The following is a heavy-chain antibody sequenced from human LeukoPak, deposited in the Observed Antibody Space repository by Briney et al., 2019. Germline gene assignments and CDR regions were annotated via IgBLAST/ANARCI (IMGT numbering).Heavy chain of an antibody. CDR3: ARDWATALDY. D-gene: IGHD3-16*01. CDR1: GFTFSSYA. Sequence: PGRSLRLSCAASGFTFSSYAMHWVRQAPGKGLEWVAVISYDGSNKYYADSVKGRFTISRDNSKNTLYLQMNSLRAEDTAVYYCARDWATALDYWGQGTLVTVSS. J-gene: IGHJ4*02. CDR2: ISYDGSNK. V-gene: IGHV3-30*04.